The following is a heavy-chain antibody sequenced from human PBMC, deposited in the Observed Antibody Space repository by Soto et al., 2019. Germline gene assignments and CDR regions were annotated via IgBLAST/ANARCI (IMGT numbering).Heavy chain of an antibody. V-gene: IGHV3-30-3*01. CDR2: ISYDGSNK. CDR3: ARGGDYYDSSGYYPHDYYYYYGMDV. D-gene: IGHD3-22*01. Sequence: PGGSLRLSCAASGFTFSSYAMHWVRQAPGKGLEWVAVISYDGSNKYYADSVKGRFTISRDNSKNTLYLQMNSLRAEDTAVYYCARGGDYYDSSGYYPHDYYYYYGMDVWGQGTTVTVS. J-gene: IGHJ6*02. CDR1: GFTFSSYA.